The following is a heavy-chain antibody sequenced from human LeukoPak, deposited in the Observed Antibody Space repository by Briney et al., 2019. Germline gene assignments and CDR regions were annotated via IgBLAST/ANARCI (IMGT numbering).Heavy chain of an antibody. Sequence: SETLSLTCTASGGSISSYYWNWIRQSPGKGLEWIGYIYYTGSTNYNPSLRSRVTISVDTSKNQFSLKLSSVNAADTAVYYCARKTNDWFDPWGQGTLVTVSS. CDR3: ARKTNDWFDP. CDR2: IYYTGST. CDR1: GGSISSYY. J-gene: IGHJ5*02. D-gene: IGHD2-8*01. V-gene: IGHV4-59*01.